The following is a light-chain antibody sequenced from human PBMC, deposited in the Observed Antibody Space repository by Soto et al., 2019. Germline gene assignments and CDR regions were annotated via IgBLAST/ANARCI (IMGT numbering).Light chain of an antibody. V-gene: IGKV3-15*01. CDR3: QQYDKWPRWT. CDR2: GAS. CDR1: QSVSRD. Sequence: EIVLTQSPATLSVSPGERATLSCRASQSVSRDLAWYQQKPGQAPRLLIYGASTRAPSIPARFSGSGSGTDFTLTISSLQPEDFAVYYCQQYDKWPRWTCGQGTKVDIK. J-gene: IGKJ1*01.